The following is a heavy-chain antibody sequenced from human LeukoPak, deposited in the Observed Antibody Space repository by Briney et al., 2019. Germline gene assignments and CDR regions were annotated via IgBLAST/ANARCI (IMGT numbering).Heavy chain of an antibody. J-gene: IGHJ4*02. CDR1: GHSFTISS. CDR2: MNPNSGST. CDR3: VNLDY. Sequence: AASVTLSFTSAGHSFTISSYYWSWLGTGQGLEWMAWMNPNSGSTGSAQKFQGRVTMTMDPSISTGYMELSSLTSEDRAEYYCVNLDYWGQGTLVTVSS. V-gene: IGHV1-8*02.